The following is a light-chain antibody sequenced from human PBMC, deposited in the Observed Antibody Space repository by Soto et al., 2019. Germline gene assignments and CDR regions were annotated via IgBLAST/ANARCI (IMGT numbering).Light chain of an antibody. CDR3: QTWDTGIVV. V-gene: IGLV4-69*01. CDR2: LNSDGSH. J-gene: IGLJ2*01. CDR1: GGHSSYA. Sequence: QLVLTQSPSASASLGASVKLTCTLSGGHSSYAIAWHQQQPEKGPRYLMKLNSDGSHRKGDGIPDRFSGSSSGAERYLTISSLQSEDEADYYCQTWDTGIVVFGGGTKLTVL.